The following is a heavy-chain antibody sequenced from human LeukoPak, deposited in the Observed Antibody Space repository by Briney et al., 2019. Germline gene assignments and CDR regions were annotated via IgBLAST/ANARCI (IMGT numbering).Heavy chain of an antibody. CDR1: GFTFSSYS. Sequence: GGSLRLSCAASGFTFSSYSMNWVRQAPGKGLEWVSSISGRSSYIYYADSVKGRFTISRDNAKNSLYLQMNSLRVEDTAVYYCARVTAVAATYSSDYWGQGTLVTVSS. J-gene: IGHJ4*02. V-gene: IGHV3-21*01. CDR3: ARVTAVAATYSSDY. CDR2: ISGRSSYI. D-gene: IGHD6-19*01.